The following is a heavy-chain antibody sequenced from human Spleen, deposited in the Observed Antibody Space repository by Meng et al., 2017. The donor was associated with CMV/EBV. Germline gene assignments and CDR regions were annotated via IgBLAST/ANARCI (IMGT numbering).Heavy chain of an antibody. D-gene: IGHD2-2*01. CDR2: INHSGST. J-gene: IGHJ5*02. CDR3: ARVSQYCSSTSCYRRGFDP. CDR1: GGSFSGYY. V-gene: IGHV4-34*01. Sequence: SETLSLTCAVYGGSFSGYYWSWIRQPPGKGLEWIGEINHSGSTNYNPSLKSRVTISVDTSKNQFSLKLSSVTAADTAVYYCARVSQYCSSTSCYRRGFDPWGQGTLVPSPQ.